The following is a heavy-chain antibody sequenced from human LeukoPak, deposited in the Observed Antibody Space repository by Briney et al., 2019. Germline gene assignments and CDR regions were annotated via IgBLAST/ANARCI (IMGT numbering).Heavy chain of an antibody. CDR1: GFTFSTYA. CDR3: ARGQNIAVAS. CDR2: INGSGGST. D-gene: IGHD6-19*01. V-gene: IGHV3-23*01. J-gene: IGHJ4*02. Sequence: GGSLRLSCAASGFTFSTYAMSWVRQAPGKGLEWVSAINGSGGSTYYADSVKGRFTISRDNSKSTLYLQMNSLRAEDTAIYYCARGQNIAVASWDQGTLVTVSS.